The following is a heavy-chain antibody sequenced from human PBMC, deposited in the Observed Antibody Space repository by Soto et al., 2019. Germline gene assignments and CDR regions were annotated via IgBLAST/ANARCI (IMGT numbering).Heavy chain of an antibody. D-gene: IGHD4-17*01. CDR1: GYNFTSYW. V-gene: IGHV5-10-1*01. CDR3: ARQGYGDYASWFDL. CDR2: IDPSDSYT. Sequence: GESLKISCKGSGYNFTSYWISWVRQMPGKGLEWMGRIDPSDSYTNYSPSFQGHVTISADKSISTAYLQWSSLKASDTAMYYCARQGYGDYASWFDLWGQGTLVTVSS. J-gene: IGHJ5*02.